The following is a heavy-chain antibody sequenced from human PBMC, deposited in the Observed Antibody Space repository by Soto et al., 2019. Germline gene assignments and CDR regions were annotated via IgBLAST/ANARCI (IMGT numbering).Heavy chain of an antibody. Sequence: EVQLVESGGGLVRPGGSLRLSCAASGFTFSYYWMHWVRQAPGKGLVWVSRIHSDGSSTTYADLVKGRFIISRDNARNMVDLQMNSVRVEDTAVYYCARGDRGAFDLWGQGTVVTVSS. V-gene: IGHV3-74*01. CDR3: ARGDRGAFDL. D-gene: IGHD1-26*01. CDR2: IHSDGSST. J-gene: IGHJ3*01. CDR1: GFTFSYYW.